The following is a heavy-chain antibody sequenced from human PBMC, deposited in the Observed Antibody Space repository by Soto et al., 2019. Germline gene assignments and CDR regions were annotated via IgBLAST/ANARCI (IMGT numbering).Heavy chain of an antibody. V-gene: IGHV4-39*01. CDR2: VYYSGIT. J-gene: IGHJ4*02. Sequence: GTLTITCTVSGGSVSSSDYYGGWIRQPPGKGLEWIGSVYYSGITYYNPSLKSRVTISVDTPKNQFSLSLRSVTAADTAVYYCARHQDSYYKDHFDYWGQGALVTVPS. CDR1: GGSVSSSDYY. D-gene: IGHD3-10*01. CDR3: ARHQDSYYKDHFDY.